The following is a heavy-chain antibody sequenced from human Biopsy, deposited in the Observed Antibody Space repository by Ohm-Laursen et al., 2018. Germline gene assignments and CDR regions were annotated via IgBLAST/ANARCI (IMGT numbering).Heavy chain of an antibody. J-gene: IGHJ1*01. V-gene: IGHV1-69*06. Sequence: ASVKVSCKAPGGTFSNYGVNWVRQAPGQGLEWLGGYIPILGTGNYAQKFQDRGTVAADTSTSTATMELRSLRSDDTAVYYCATKLTGYFHHWGQGTLVIVSS. CDR3: ATKLTGYFHH. CDR1: GGTFSNYG. CDR2: YIPILGTG. D-gene: IGHD3-9*01.